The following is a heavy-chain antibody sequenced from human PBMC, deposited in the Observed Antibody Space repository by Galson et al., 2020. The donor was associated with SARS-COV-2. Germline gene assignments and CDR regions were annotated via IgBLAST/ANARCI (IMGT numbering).Heavy chain of an antibody. J-gene: IGHJ6*02. CDR3: ARGEFFEFNYYGMDV. CDR1: GASIRSGRHH. Sequence: SQTLSLTCTVSGASIRSGRHHWSWIRQPAGKGLESIGRIYTSGNTNYNPSLKSRVTISLDTSKNQFSLRLRSVTAADTAVYYCARGEFFEFNYYGMDVWGQGTTVTVSS. CDR2: IYTSGNT. D-gene: IGHD3-3*01. V-gene: IGHV4-61*02.